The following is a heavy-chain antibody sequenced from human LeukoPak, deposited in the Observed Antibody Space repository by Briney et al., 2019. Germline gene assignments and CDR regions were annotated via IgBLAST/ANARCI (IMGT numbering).Heavy chain of an antibody. J-gene: IGHJ4*02. D-gene: IGHD5-18*01. CDR3: ARAHHLYTAMVTPLDY. CDR1: GYTFTGYY. V-gene: IGHV1-2*04. Sequence: ASVKVSCKASGYTFTGYYMHWVRQAPGQGFEWMGWINPNSGGTNYAQKFQGWVTMTRDTSISTAYMELSRLRSDDTAVYYCARAHHLYTAMVTPLDYWGQGTLVTVSS. CDR2: INPNSGGT.